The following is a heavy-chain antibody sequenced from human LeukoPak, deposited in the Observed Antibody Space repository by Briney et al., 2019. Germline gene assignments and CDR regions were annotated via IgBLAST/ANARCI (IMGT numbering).Heavy chain of an antibody. V-gene: IGHV4-30-2*01. CDR3: ARGEVLLWFGDAFDI. CDR1: GGSTSSGGYS. D-gene: IGHD3-10*01. J-gene: IGHJ3*02. Sequence: SQTLSLTCAVSGGSTSSGGYSWSWIRQPPGKGLEWIGYIYHSGSTYYNPSLKSRVTISVDRSKNQFSLKLSSVTAADTAVYYCARGEVLLWFGDAFDIWGQGTMVTVSS. CDR2: IYHSGST.